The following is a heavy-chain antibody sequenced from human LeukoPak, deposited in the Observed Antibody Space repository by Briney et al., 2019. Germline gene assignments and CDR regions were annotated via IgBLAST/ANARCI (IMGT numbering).Heavy chain of an antibody. D-gene: IGHD3-22*01. V-gene: IGHV4-34*01. CDR3: ARVDGYDSSPFDY. Sequence: SETLSLTCAVYGGSFSGYYWSWIRQPPGKGLEWIGEINHSGSTNYNPSLKSRVTISVDTSKNQFSLKLSSVTAADTAVYYCARVDGYDSSPFDYWGQGTLVTVSS. CDR1: GGSFSGYY. CDR2: INHSGST. J-gene: IGHJ4*02.